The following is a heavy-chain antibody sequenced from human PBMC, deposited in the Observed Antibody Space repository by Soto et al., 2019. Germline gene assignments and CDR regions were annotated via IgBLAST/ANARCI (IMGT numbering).Heavy chain of an antibody. V-gene: IGHV3-74*01. Sequence: GGSLRLSCAASGFTFSSYWMHWVRQAPGKGLVWVSRINSDGSSTSYADSVKGRFTISRDNAKNTLYLQMNSLRAEDTAVYYCARNGLRYYYYGMDVWGQGTTVTVSS. D-gene: IGHD4-17*01. CDR3: ARNGLRYYYYGMDV. CDR2: INSDGSST. J-gene: IGHJ6*02. CDR1: GFTFSSYW.